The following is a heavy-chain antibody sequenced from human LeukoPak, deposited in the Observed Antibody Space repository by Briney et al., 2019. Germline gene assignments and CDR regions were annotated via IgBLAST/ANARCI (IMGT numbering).Heavy chain of an antibody. CDR3: ATDRWGFFNS. V-gene: IGHV3-48*01. D-gene: IGHD7-27*01. J-gene: IGHJ4*02. Sequence: PGGSLRLSCAASGFTFSTYSLNWVRQAPGKGLEWISYIGTSSSIIYYADSVKGRFTISRGNAKNSLYLQMNSLRAEDTAFYYCATDRWGFFNSWGQGTLVTVTS. CDR1: GFTFSTYS. CDR2: IGTSSSII.